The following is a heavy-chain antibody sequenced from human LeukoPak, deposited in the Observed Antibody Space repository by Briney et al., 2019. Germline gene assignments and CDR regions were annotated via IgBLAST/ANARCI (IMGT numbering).Heavy chain of an antibody. V-gene: IGHV3-66*01. D-gene: IGHD5-18*01. CDR2: IYSGGST. J-gene: IGHJ6*02. Sequence: GGSLRLSCAASGFTVSSNYMSWVRQAPGKGLEWVSVIYSGGSTYYADSVKGRFTISRDNSKNTLYLQMNSLRAEDTAMYYCARDLGYSTGTGGYYYGMDVWGQGTTVTVSS. CDR1: GFTVSSNY. CDR3: ARDLGYSTGTGGYYYGMDV.